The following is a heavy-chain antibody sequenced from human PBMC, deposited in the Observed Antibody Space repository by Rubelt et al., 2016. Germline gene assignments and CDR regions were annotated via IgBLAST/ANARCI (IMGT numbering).Heavy chain of an antibody. CDR1: GFTFSNYA. CDR3: AKEVAYFGDYAY. V-gene: IGHV3-23*04. Sequence: VQLVESGGGLVQPGGSLRLSCVASGFTFSNYAMSWVRQAPGKGLEWVSAISGGGWSTYYADSVKGRFTISRDNSKKTLYLQMNSLRVEDTARYYCAKEVAYFGDYAYWGQGALVTVSS. J-gene: IGHJ4*02. D-gene: IGHD4-17*01. CDR2: ISGGGWST.